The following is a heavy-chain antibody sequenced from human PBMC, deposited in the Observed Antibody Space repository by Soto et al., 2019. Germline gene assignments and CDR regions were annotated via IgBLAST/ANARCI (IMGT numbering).Heavy chain of an antibody. CDR1: EFTFSSFV. D-gene: IGHD2-2*01. V-gene: IGHV3-23*01. J-gene: IGHJ4*02. CDR2: ISDSGGNT. Sequence: EVQLLESGGGLVQPGGSLSLSCAASEFTFSSFVMSWVRQAPGKGLEWVSTISDSGGNTYYADSVKGRFTISRDNSKNTLYLQMNILRAEDTAIYYCAKGGVSRLSSSDYWGQGTLVTVSS. CDR3: AKGGVSRLSSSDY.